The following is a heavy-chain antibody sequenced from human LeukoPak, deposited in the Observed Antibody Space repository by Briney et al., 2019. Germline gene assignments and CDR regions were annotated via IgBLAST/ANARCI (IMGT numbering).Heavy chain of an antibody. Sequence: PGGSLRLSCAASGFTFSSYAMSWVRQAPGKGLEWVSAISGSGGSTYYADSVKGRFTISRDNSRNTLYLQMNSLRAEDTAVYYCAKERYYYDSSGEFDPWGQGTLVTVSS. CDR1: GFTFSSYA. D-gene: IGHD3-22*01. V-gene: IGHV3-23*01. CDR3: AKERYYYDSSGEFDP. J-gene: IGHJ5*02. CDR2: ISGSGGST.